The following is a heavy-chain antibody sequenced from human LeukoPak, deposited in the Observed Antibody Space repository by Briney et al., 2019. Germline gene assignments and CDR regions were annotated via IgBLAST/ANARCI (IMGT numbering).Heavy chain of an antibody. CDR1: GLAFSSYS. D-gene: IGHD3-3*01. CDR2: ISYDGSDE. CDR3: ARDFTPEWFDIH. V-gene: IGHV3-30*04. Sequence: GGSLRLSCVASGLAFSSYSMHWVRQAPGKGLEWVGVISYDGSDEYYTDSVKGRFTISRDNSKNTVYLQMYSLRADDTAVYYCARDFTPEWFDIHRGQGTLVTVS. J-gene: IGHJ4*02.